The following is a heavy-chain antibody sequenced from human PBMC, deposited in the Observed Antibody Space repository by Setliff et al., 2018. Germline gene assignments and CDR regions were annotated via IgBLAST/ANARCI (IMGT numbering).Heavy chain of an antibody. CDR3: ARGSSSGYYFDY. D-gene: IGHD6-6*01. Sequence: PGGSLRLSCAASGFSFRNYWMSWVHQAPGKGLEWVSAISGSGGSTYYADSVKGRFTISRDNSKNTLYLQMNSLRAEDTAVYYCARGSSSGYYFDYWGQGTLVTVS. CDR1: GFSFRNYW. J-gene: IGHJ4*02. CDR2: ISGSGGST. V-gene: IGHV3-23*01.